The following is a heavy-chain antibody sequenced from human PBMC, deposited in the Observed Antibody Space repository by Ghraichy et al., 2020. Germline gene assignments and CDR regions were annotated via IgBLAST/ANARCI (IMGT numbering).Heavy chain of an antibody. CDR2: FSPDGTS. J-gene: IGHJ4*02. CDR1: GFTFSGSD. D-gene: IGHD1-26*01. Sequence: GGSLRLSCAASGFTFSGSDMSWVRQAPGKGLEWVSAFSPDGTSYYADSVKGRFTISRDNSKSTVSLQLNSLIAEDTALYYCAREVGNHRGPWGYWGQGTLVAVSP. V-gene: IGHV3-66*01. CDR3: AREVGNHRGPWGY.